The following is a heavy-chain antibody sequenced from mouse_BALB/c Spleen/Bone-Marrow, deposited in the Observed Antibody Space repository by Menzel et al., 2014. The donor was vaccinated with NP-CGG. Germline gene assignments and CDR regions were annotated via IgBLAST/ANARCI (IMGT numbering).Heavy chain of an antibody. CDR3: ARNLGYGYFDY. V-gene: IGHV1S135*01. CDR2: IDPYSGGT. CDR1: GYAFTSYN. Sequence: VQLQQSGPELVKPGASVKVSCKAPGYAFTSYNMYWVKQSHGKSLEWMGYIDPYSGGTSYNQKFKVKATLTVDKSSSTAYMHLNSLTSEDSAVYYCARNLGYGYFDYWGQGTTLTVSS. D-gene: IGHD3-1*01. J-gene: IGHJ2*01.